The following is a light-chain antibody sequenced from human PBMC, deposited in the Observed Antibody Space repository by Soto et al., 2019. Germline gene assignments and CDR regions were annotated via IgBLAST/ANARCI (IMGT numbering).Light chain of an antibody. CDR2: EVS. J-gene: IGLJ1*01. Sequence: QSALTQPPSASGSPGQSVTISCTGTSSDVGGYNYVSWYQQHPGKAPKLMIYEVSKRPSGVPDRFSGSKSGNTASLTVSGRQAEDEADYYCSSYAGSNNLYVFGTGTKLTVL. CDR1: SSDVGGYNY. V-gene: IGLV2-8*01. CDR3: SSYAGSNNLYV.